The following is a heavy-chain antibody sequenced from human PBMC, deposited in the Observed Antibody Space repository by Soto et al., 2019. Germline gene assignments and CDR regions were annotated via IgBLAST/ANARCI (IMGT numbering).Heavy chain of an antibody. CDR2: TNPYNGNT. Sequence: QVQLVQSGVEVKKPGASVKVSCKASGYTFTSYGISWVRQAPGQGLEWMGWTNPYNGNTNYAQKLQGRVTMTTDTSTSTASMELRSLRSDDTAVYYCTRDPVGGNWFDPWGQGTLVSVSS. J-gene: IGHJ5*02. CDR1: GYTFTSYG. D-gene: IGHD1-26*01. CDR3: TRDPVGGNWFDP. V-gene: IGHV1-18*01.